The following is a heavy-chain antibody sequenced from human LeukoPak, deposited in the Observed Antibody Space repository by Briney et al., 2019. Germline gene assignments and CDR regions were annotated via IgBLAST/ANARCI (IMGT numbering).Heavy chain of an antibody. CDR2: IYYSGST. J-gene: IGHJ4*02. Sequence: PSETPSLTCTVSGGSISSHYWSWIRQPPGKGLEWIGYIYYSGSTNYNPSLKSRVTISVDTSKNQFSLKLSSVTAADTAVYYCARAPSQWLVPDYWGQGTLVTVSS. CDR1: GGSISSHY. CDR3: ARAPSQWLVPDY. V-gene: IGHV4-59*11. D-gene: IGHD6-19*01.